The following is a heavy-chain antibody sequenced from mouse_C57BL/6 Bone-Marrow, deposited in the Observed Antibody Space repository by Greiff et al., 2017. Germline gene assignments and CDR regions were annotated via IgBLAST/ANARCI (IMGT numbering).Heavy chain of an antibody. CDR1: GYSFTGYY. CDR3: ARTSYPGAGFAY. V-gene: IGHV1-31*01. CDR2: ISTDNGVS. Sequence: EVQLQQSGPELVKPGASVKISCKASGYSFTGYYMHWVKQRHGNILDWIGSISTDNGVSNYTQKFKGKATLTVDKSSSTVYLELRRLTSEDSAVYYCARTSYPGAGFAYWGQGTLVTVSA. D-gene: IGHD2-10*01. J-gene: IGHJ3*01.